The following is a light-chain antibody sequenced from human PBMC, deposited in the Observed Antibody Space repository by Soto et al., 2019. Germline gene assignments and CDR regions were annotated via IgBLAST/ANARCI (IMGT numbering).Light chain of an antibody. Sequence: EKVMTQAPATPSVSPRGRATLSCRASQSISDTLAWYQQKPGQAPRLLIYSASRRATGFPGRFSGSGSGTDFTLTISSLQSEDLAVYYCQQYNNWPWTFGQGTKVDIK. CDR3: QQYNNWPWT. J-gene: IGKJ1*01. V-gene: IGKV3-15*01. CDR2: SAS. CDR1: QSISDT.